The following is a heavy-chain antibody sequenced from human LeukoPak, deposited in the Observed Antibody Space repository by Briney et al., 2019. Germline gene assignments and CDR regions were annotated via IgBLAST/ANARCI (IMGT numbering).Heavy chain of an antibody. CDR1: GGSFSGYY. Sequence: SETLSLTCAVYGGSFSGYYWSWLRQPPGKGLEWIGEINHSGSTNCNPSLKSRVTMSVDTSKNQFSLKLSSVTAADTAAYYCARARNWNYPNYYYGMDVWGQGTTVTVSS. V-gene: IGHV4-34*01. CDR2: INHSGST. D-gene: IGHD1-7*01. J-gene: IGHJ6*02. CDR3: ARARNWNYPNYYYGMDV.